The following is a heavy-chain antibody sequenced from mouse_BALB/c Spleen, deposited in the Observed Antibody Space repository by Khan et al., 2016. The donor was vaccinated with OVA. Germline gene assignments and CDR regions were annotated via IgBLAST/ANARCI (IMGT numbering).Heavy chain of an antibody. CDR2: INPSSGYT. CDR3: AGKRARASY. D-gene: IGHD3-3*01. CDR1: GYTFTSYT. J-gene: IGHJ2*01. Sequence: QVQLQQSGAELVKPGPSVKLSCKASGYTFTSYTMHWVKQRPRQGLEWIGYINPSSGYTKYNQKFKDKATLTADKSSSPAYMQLSSLTSEDAAVYYYAGKRARASYWGQGTTLTVSS. V-gene: IGHV1-4*01.